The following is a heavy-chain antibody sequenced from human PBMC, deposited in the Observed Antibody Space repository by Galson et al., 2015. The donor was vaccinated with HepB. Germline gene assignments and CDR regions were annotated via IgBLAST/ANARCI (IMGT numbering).Heavy chain of an antibody. CDR1: GFMFSNYE. J-gene: IGHJ5*02. CDR3: ARVISSGLWKWFDP. D-gene: IGHD4/OR15-4a*01. V-gene: IGHV3-21*01. CDR2: ISRSSSYI. Sequence: SPRLSCAASGFMFSNYEMTWVRQAPGKGLEWVSSISRSSSYIFYADSMKGRFTISRDNAKNTLYLQMTSLRVEDTAVYYCARVISSGLWKWFDPWGQGTLVTVSS.